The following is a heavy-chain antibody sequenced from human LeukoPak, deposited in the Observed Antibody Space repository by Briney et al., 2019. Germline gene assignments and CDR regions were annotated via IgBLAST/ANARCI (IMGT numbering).Heavy chain of an antibody. D-gene: IGHD3-10*01. CDR2: INHSGST. CDR3: ARGTVRGVISY. V-gene: IGHV4-34*01. CDR1: GGSFSGYY. Sequence: SETLSLTCAVYGGSFSGYYWSWIRQPPGKGLEWIGEINHSGSTNYNPSLKSRVTISVDTSKNQFSLKLSSVTAADTAVYYCARGTVRGVISYWGQGTLVTVSS. J-gene: IGHJ4*02.